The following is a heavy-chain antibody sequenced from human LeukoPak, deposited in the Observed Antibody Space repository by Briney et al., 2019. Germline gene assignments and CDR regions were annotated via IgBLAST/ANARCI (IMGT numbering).Heavy chain of an antibody. J-gene: IGHJ4*02. CDR1: GGSISSYY. CDR2: INHSGST. D-gene: IGHD5-12*01. CDR3: ASRQWLHRRFDY. Sequence: SETLSLTCTVSGGSISSYYWSWIRQPPGKGLEWIGEINHSGSTNYNPSLKSRVTISVDTSKNQFSLKLSSVTAADTAVYYCASRQWLHRRFDYWGQGTLVTVSS. V-gene: IGHV4-34*01.